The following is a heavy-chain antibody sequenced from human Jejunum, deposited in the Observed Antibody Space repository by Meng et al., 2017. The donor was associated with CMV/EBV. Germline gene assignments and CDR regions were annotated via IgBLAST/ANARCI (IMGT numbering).Heavy chain of an antibody. V-gene: IGHV1-69*04. D-gene: IGHD5-24*01. CDR1: AVTCGGYA. CDR3: AREGPGGMATTPYFDY. J-gene: IGHJ4*02. CDR2: IIPILGMA. Sequence: QVQRVQSGAELKKPGPSVMVPWKASAVTCGGYASCWVRQAPGQGLEWMGGIIPILGMANYAQKFQGRVTITEDKSTSTAYMELSSLRSEDTAVYYCAREGPGGMATTPYFDYWGQGTLVTVSS.